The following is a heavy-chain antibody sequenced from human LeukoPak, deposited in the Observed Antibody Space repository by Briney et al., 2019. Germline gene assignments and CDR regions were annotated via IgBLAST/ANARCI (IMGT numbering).Heavy chain of an antibody. CDR1: GYTFTSYA. V-gene: IGHV1-69*05. CDR3: ARRVGYYYDSSGTHFDY. J-gene: IGHJ4*02. Sequence: GASVKVSXKASGYTFTSYAISWVRQAPGQGLEWIGGIIPIFGTANYAQKFQGRVTITTDESTSTAYMELSSLRSEDTAVYYCARRVGYYYDSSGTHFDYWGQGTLVTVSS. CDR2: IIPIFGTA. D-gene: IGHD3-22*01.